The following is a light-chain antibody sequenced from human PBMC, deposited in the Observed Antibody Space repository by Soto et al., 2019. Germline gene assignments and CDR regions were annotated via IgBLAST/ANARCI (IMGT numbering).Light chain of an antibody. V-gene: IGLV2-23*01. Sequence: QSVLTQPASVSGSPGQSITISCTGTSSDVGSYNLVSWYQQHPGKAPKLMIYEGSKRPSGVSNRFSGSKSDNTASLTISGLQAEDEADYYCCSYAGVVFGGGTKLTVL. CDR3: CSYAGVV. CDR2: EGS. J-gene: IGLJ2*01. CDR1: SSDVGSYNL.